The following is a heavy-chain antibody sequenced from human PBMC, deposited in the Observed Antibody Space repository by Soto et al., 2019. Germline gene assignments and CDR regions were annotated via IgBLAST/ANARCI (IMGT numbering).Heavy chain of an antibody. CDR2: ISSSSSYI. CDR3: ARIGVGATMDYFDY. D-gene: IGHD1-26*01. CDR1: GFTFSSYS. J-gene: IGHJ4*02. Sequence: VQLVESGGGLVKPGGSLRLSCAASGFTFSSYSMNWVRQAPGKGLEWVSSISSSSSYIYYADSVKGRFTISRDNAKNSLYLQMNSLRAEDTAVYYCARIGVGATMDYFDYWGQGTLVTVSS. V-gene: IGHV3-21*01.